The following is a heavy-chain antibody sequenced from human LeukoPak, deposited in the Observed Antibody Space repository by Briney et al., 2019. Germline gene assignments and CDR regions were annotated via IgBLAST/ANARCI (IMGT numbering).Heavy chain of an antibody. CDR2: ISSSSSTI. J-gene: IGHJ4*02. Sequence: GGSLRLSCAASGFTFSSYGMHWVRQAPGKGLEWVSYISSSSSTIYYADSVKGRFTISRDNAKNSLYLQMNSLRAEDTAVYYCARDLNLGWELTDRIDYWGQGTLVTVSS. CDR3: ARDLNLGWELTDRIDY. D-gene: IGHD1-26*01. V-gene: IGHV3-48*01. CDR1: GFTFSSYG.